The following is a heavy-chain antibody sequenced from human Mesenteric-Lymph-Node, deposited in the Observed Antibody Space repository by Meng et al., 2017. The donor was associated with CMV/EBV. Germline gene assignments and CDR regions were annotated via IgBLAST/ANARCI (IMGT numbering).Heavy chain of an antibody. D-gene: IGHD3-3*01. V-gene: IGHV3-74*01. J-gene: IGHJ6*02. CDR1: GFTFSSYW. CDR2: INSDGSST. Sequence: GESLKISCAASGFTFSSYWMHWVRQAPGKGLVWVSRINSDGSSTSYADSVKGRFTISRDNAKNTLYLQMNSLRAEDTAVYYCARGHFSYYDFWSGYYDYGMDVWGQGTTVTVSS. CDR3: ARGHFSYYDFWSGYYDYGMDV.